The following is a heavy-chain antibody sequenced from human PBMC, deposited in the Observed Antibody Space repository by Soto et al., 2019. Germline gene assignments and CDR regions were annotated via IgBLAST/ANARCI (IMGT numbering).Heavy chain of an antibody. CDR2: VYYNGST. V-gene: IGHV4-59*01. J-gene: IGHJ4*02. CDR1: GAILTSYY. CDR3: TRVGYSGNDPEVFDY. D-gene: IGHD5-12*01. Sequence: SEALSLTCSVSGAILTSYYWGWIRQPPGKGLEWIGNVYYNGSTNYNPSLKSRITISADTSRIQFSLALGSVSAADTAVYYCTRVGYSGNDPEVFDYWGPGTLVTVSS.